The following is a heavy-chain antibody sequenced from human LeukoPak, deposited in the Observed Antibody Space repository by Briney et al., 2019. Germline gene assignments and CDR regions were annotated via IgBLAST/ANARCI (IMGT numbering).Heavy chain of an antibody. CDR2: INHSGST. Sequence: PSETLSLTCAVYGGSFSGYYWSWIRQPPGKGLEWIGEINHSGSTNYNPSLKSRVTISVDTSKNQFSLKLSSVTAADTAVYYCARGRENPTMYSSSSFDYWGQGTLVTVSS. D-gene: IGHD6-6*01. CDR1: GGSFSGYY. J-gene: IGHJ4*02. CDR3: ARGRENPTMYSSSSFDY. V-gene: IGHV4-34*01.